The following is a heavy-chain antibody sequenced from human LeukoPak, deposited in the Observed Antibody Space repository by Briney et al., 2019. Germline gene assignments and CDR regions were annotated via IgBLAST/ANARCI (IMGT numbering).Heavy chain of an antibody. CDR1: GYPFTAFS. V-gene: IGHV1-46*01. D-gene: IGHD3-16*01. Sequence: ASLKVSCKALGYPFTAFSLHSVRQAPGQGPEWMAIINPGIFTTTYAQKLQDRITVTSDTSTATVYMGRRSLRLEDTAVYFCARDWAHGSFDLWGQGTLVTVSS. CDR2: INPGIFTT. CDR3: ARDWAHGSFDL. J-gene: IGHJ4*02.